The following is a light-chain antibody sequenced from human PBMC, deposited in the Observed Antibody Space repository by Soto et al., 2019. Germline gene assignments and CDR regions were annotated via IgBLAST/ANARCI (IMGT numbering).Light chain of an antibody. V-gene: IGKV3-15*01. Sequence: EIVMTQSPATLSLSPGEGVTLSCRASQSISSNLAWYQQKPGRPPKLLIYGASTRATGIPARFSGSGSGTEFTLTISSLQSEDFAVYYCQHYNDWPLTWTFGQGTKVEIK. CDR1: QSISSN. J-gene: IGKJ1*01. CDR2: GAS. CDR3: QHYNDWPLTWT.